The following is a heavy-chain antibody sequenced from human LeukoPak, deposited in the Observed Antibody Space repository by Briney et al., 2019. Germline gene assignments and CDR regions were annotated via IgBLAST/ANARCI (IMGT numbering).Heavy chain of an antibody. CDR2: ISAYSGDT. V-gene: IGHV1-18*01. CDR3: ARKGDYWNDGAF. Sequence: GESLKISCKGSGYSFTSYGFSWVRQAPGQGLEWMGWISAYSGDTDSAQKFQDRLTLTTDTATSTAYMELRSLRSDDTAVYYCARKGDYWNDGAFWGQGTLVTVSS. D-gene: IGHD1-1*01. J-gene: IGHJ4*02. CDR1: GYSFTSYG.